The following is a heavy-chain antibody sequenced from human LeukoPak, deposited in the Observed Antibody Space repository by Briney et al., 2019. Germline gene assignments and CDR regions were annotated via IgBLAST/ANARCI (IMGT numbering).Heavy chain of an antibody. CDR3: ARHCTNCVCLLY. V-gene: IGHV4-39*01. D-gene: IGHD2-8*01. CDR2: IFYSGST. Sequence: PSETLSLTCTVSGGSISSSSYYWGWIRQPPGKGLEWIGSIFYSGSTYYNPSLKNRVTISVDTSKNQFSLKLSSVTAADTAVYYCARHCTNCVCLLYWGQGTLVTVSS. CDR1: GGSISSSSYY. J-gene: IGHJ4*02.